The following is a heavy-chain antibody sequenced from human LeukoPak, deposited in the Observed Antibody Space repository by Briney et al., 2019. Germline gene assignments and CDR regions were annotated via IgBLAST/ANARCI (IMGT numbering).Heavy chain of an antibody. CDR3: PRGPPSRGYRYGYDTRYYYSYPMDV. D-gene: IGHD5-18*01. V-gene: IGHV1-46*01. Sequence: ASVKVSCKACGYTFTSNYMHWVRQAAGQGAEGMGVISSSGGSTTYAPKFQGGVNLTRDMSTSTDYLELSRVRSEDTAVYYCPRGPPSRGYRYGYDTRYYYSYPMDVWGKGTTVTTSS. CDR1: GYTFTSNY. CDR2: ISSSGGST. J-gene: IGHJ6*03.